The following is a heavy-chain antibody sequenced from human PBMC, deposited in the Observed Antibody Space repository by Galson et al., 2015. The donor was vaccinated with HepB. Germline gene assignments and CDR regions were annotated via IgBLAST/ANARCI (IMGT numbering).Heavy chain of an antibody. J-gene: IGHJ4*02. V-gene: IGHV3-33*01. CDR1: GFTFSSYG. D-gene: IGHD5-12*01. CDR2: MWFDGSNE. CDR3: ARGNRGYDSAPVY. Sequence: SLRLSCATSGFTFSSYGMHWVRQAPGKGLEWVAIMWFDGSNEYYAEFAKGRFTISRDNSKSTLYLQMNSLRAEDTAVYYCARGNRGYDSAPVYWGQGTLVTVSS.